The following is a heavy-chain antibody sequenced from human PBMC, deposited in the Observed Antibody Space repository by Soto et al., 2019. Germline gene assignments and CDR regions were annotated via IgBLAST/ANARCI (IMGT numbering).Heavy chain of an antibody. CDR3: ASRAYCSGGSCYGAFDI. CDR1: GGTFSSYT. Sequence: GASVKVSCKASGGTFSSYTISWVRQAPGQGLEWMGRIIPILGIANYAQKFQGRVTITADKSTSTAYMELSSLRSEDTAVYYCASRAYCSGGSCYGAFDIWGQGIMVTVSS. CDR2: IIPILGIA. J-gene: IGHJ3*02. D-gene: IGHD2-15*01. V-gene: IGHV1-69*02.